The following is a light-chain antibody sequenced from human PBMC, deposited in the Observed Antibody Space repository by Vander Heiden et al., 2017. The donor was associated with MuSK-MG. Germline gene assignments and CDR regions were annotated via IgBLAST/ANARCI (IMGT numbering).Light chain of an antibody. CDR1: QSISSY. Sequence: IQMTQSPSSLSASVGDRFTITCRASQSISSYLNWYQQKPGKAPKLLIYAASSLHSGIPARFSGSGSGTDFTLTISSLEPEDCAAYYCQQDCRSRCTFGQGTKVEIK. J-gene: IGKJ2*02. CDR3: QQDCRSRCT. CDR2: AAS. V-gene: IGKV1-39*01.